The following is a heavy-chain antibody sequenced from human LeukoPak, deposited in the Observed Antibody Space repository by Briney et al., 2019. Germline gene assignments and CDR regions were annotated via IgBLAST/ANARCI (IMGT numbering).Heavy chain of an antibody. Sequence: SVKVSCKASGGTFSSYTISWVRQAPGQGLEWMGRIIPILGIANYAQKFQGRVTITADRSTSTAYMELSSLRSEDTAVYYCARDPDCTNGVCSGGFDPWGQGTLVTVSS. CDR1: GGTFSSYT. V-gene: IGHV1-69*04. CDR3: ARDPDCTNGVCSGGFDP. D-gene: IGHD2-8*01. CDR2: IIPILGIA. J-gene: IGHJ5*02.